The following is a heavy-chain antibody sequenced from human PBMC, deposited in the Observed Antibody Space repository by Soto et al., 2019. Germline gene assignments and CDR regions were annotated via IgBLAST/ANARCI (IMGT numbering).Heavy chain of an antibody. J-gene: IGHJ6*02. CDR1: GCTFTSYA. D-gene: IGHD5-18*01. Sequence: GASLKVSCKASGCTFTSYAMHWVRQAPGQRLEWMGWINAGNGNTKYSQKFQGRVTITRDTSASTAYMELSSLRSEDTAVYYCARKIQLTSEMGQMGMDVWGQGTTVTVSS. CDR3: ARKIQLTSEMGQMGMDV. V-gene: IGHV1-3*01. CDR2: INAGNGNT.